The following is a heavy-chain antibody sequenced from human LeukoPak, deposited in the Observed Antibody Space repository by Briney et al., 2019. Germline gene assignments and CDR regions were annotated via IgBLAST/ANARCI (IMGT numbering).Heavy chain of an antibody. V-gene: IGHV1-18*01. Sequence: APVKVSCKASGYTFTSYGTSGVRQAPGQGLEGMGWISAYNGNTNYAQKLQGRVTMTTDTSTSTAYMELRSLRSDDTAVYYCASGELLPDGYYYYYGMDVWGQGTTVTVSS. CDR1: GYTFTSYG. CDR3: ASGELLPDGYYYYYGMDV. J-gene: IGHJ6*02. D-gene: IGHD1-26*01. CDR2: ISAYNGNT.